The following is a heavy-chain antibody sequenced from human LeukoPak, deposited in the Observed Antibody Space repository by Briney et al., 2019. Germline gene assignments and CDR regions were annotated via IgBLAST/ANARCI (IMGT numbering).Heavy chain of an antibody. J-gene: IGHJ6*03. V-gene: IGHV1-69*05. CDR1: GGTFSSYA. CDR2: IIPIFGTA. Sequence: ASVKVSCKASGGTFSSYAISWVRQAPGQGLEWMGGIIPIFGTANYAQKLQGRVTITRNTSIGTAYMELSSLRSEDTAVYYCARAASRITIFGVLPARYMDVWGKGTTVTVSS. D-gene: IGHD3-3*01. CDR3: ARAASRITIFGVLPARYMDV.